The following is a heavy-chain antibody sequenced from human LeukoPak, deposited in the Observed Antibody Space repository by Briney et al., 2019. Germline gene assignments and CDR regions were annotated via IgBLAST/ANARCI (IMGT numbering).Heavy chain of an antibody. V-gene: IGHV3-73*01. CDR1: GFTFSGSA. CDR2: IRSKANSYAT. J-gene: IGHJ4*02. D-gene: IGHD3-22*01. Sequence: GGSLKLSCAASGFTFSGSAMHWVRQASGKGLEWVGRIRSKANSYATAYAASVKGRFTISRDDSKNTAYLQMNSLKTEDTAVYYCTRRDYDSSGYLRNFDYWGQGTLVTVSS. CDR3: TRRDYDSSGYLRNFDY.